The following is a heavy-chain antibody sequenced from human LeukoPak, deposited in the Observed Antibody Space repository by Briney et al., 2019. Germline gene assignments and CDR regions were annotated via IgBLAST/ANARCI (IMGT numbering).Heavy chain of an antibody. Sequence: GGSLRLSCAASGFTFDDYGMSWVRQAPGKGLEWVSGINWNGGSIGYADSVKGRFTISRNNAKNSLYLQMNSLRAEDTALYYCARDKPSPTLPLDYWGQGTLVTVSS. V-gene: IGHV3-20*04. J-gene: IGHJ4*02. CDR2: INWNGGSI. CDR3: ARDKPSPTLPLDY. CDR1: GFTFDDYG.